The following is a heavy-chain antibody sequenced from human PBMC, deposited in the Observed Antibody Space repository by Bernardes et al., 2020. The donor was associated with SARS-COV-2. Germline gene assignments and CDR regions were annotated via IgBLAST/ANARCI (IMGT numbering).Heavy chain of an antibody. CDR2: YNPADGET. V-gene: IGHV1-24*01. D-gene: IGHD3-3*01. J-gene: IGHJ3*01. CDR3: AILVRGGAFDA. Sequence: ASVKVSCKVSGSTLSFFSIHWVRQTPGKGLEWIGGYNPADGETMFAQKLQGRATMSEDTSTDTAYMELTSLKSEDTATYFCAILVRGGAFDAWCQGTKVTVSS. CDR1: GSTLSFFS.